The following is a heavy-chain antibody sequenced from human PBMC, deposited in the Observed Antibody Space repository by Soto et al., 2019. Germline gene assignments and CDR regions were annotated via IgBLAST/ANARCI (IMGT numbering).Heavy chain of an antibody. V-gene: IGHV4-31*03. CDR1: GGSISSGGYY. CDR3: ARDRVVGATTYLDY. J-gene: IGHJ4*02. Sequence: QVQLQESGPGLVKPSQTLSLTCTVSGGSISSGGYYWSWIRQHPGKGLEWIGYIYYSGSTNYNPSLKSRVTISVDTSKNQFSLKLSSVTAADTAVYYCARDRVVGATTYLDYWGQGTLVTVSS. D-gene: IGHD1-26*01. CDR2: IYYSGST.